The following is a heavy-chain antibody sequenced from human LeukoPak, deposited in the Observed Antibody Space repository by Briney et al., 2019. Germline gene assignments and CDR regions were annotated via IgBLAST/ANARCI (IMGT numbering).Heavy chain of an antibody. Sequence: PGGSLRLSCAASGFTFSSYSMNWVRQAPGKGLEWVSYISSSSSIINYADSVKGRFTISRDNAKNLLYLQMNSLRDEDTAVYYCARDFSFYFDYWGQGTLVTVSS. CDR3: ARDFSFYFDY. CDR1: GFTFSSYS. D-gene: IGHD3-16*02. J-gene: IGHJ4*02. V-gene: IGHV3-48*02. CDR2: ISSSSSII.